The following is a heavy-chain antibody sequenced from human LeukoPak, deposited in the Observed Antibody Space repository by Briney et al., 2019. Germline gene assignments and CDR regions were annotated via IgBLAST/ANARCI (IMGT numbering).Heavy chain of an antibody. CDR2: IKSNQDGGIT. CDR3: TTDRKWRTYN. CDR1: GFTFSNYA. D-gene: IGHD5-12*01. Sequence: PGGSLRLSCAASGFTFSNYAMSWVRQAPGRGLEWVGRIKSNQDGGITDYAAPVQDRFTISRDDSKNTMYLQMNNLKTEDTAVYYCTTDRKWRTYNWGQGTLVTVSS. J-gene: IGHJ4*02. V-gene: IGHV3-15*01.